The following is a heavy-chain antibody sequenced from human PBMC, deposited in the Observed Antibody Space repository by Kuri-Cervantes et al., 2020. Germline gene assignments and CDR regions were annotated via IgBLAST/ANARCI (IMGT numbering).Heavy chain of an antibody. CDR2: ISGSGGST. CDR1: GFTFSSYA. D-gene: IGHD3-22*01. V-gene: IGHV3-23*01. Sequence: GESLKISCAASGFTFSSYAMSWVRQAPGKGLEWVSAISGSGGSTYYADSVKGRFTISRDNSKNTLYLQMNSLRAEDTAVYYCARVNYVVVITSAVYFQHWGQGTLVTVSS. CDR3: ARVNYVVVITSAVYFQH. J-gene: IGHJ1*01.